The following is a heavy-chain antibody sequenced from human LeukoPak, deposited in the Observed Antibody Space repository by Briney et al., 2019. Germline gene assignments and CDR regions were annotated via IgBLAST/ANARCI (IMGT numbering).Heavy chain of an antibody. CDR3: ARGPSIAAAGTLDY. D-gene: IGHD6-13*01. Sequence: PGGSLRLSCAASGFTFSSYAMSWVRQAPGKGLEWIGEINHSGSTNYNPSLKSRVTISVDTSKNQFSLKLSSVTAADTAVYYCARGPSIAAAGTLDYWGQGTLVTVSS. J-gene: IGHJ4*02. CDR1: GFTFSSYA. CDR2: INHSGST. V-gene: IGHV4-34*01.